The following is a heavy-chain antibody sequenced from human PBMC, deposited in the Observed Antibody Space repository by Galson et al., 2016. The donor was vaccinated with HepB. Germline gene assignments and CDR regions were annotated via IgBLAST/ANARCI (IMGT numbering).Heavy chain of an antibody. Sequence: SETLSLTCTVSGGSVNTDQYHWSWIRQPPGKGLQWLGHTYYGRSTTYNPSLKSRVTISIDTSKNQFSLTLSPVTAADTAFYCCAGGKLATGWGSWGQGILVVVSS. V-gene: IGHV4-61*01. CDR1: GGSVNTDQYH. D-gene: IGHD1-26*01. CDR2: TYYGRST. CDR3: AGGKLATGWGS. J-gene: IGHJ5*02.